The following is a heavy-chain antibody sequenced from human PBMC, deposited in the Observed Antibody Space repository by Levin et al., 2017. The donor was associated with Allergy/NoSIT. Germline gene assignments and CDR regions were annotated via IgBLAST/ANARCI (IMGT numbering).Heavy chain of an antibody. CDR2: INHSGTT. V-gene: IGHV4-34*01. D-gene: IGHD3-10*01. CDR1: GGSFSGYY. J-gene: IGHJ5*02. CDR3: ARGNPYYSGSGSYYRGWFDP. Sequence: SETLSLTCAVYGGSFSGYYWSWIRQPPGKGLEWIGEINHSGTTNYNPSLKSRVTISVDTSKNQFSLNVISVTAADTAVYFCARGNPYYSGSGSYYRGWFDPWGQGTLVTVSS.